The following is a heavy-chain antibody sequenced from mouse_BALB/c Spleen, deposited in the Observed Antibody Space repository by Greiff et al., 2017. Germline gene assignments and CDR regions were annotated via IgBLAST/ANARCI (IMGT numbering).Heavy chain of an antibody. V-gene: IGHV1-9*01. CDR1: GYTFSSYW. CDR3: ARRYYGSSLLYAMDY. CDR2: ILPGSGST. Sequence: QVQLQQSGAELMKPGASVKISCKATGYTFSSYWIEWVKQRPGHGLEWIGEILPGSGSTNYNEKFKGKATFTADTSSNTAYMQLSSLTSEDSAVYYCARRYYGSSLLYAMDYWGQGTSVTVSS. J-gene: IGHJ4*01. D-gene: IGHD1-1*01.